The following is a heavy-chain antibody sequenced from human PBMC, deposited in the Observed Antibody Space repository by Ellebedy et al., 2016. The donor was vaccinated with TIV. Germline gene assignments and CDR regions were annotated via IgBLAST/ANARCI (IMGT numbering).Heavy chain of an antibody. V-gene: IGHV3-23*01. J-gene: IGHJ4*02. CDR1: GFTFNNYA. D-gene: IGHD6-19*01. Sequence: PGGSLRLSCAASGFTFNNYAMSWVRQAPGKGLEWVSGISDSGASTYYADSVKGRFTISRDDSEGTLYLQMNSLRVEDTAVYYCATTSEYGTGWYGRNDYWGQGTLVTVSS. CDR3: ATTSEYGTGWYGRNDY. CDR2: ISDSGAST.